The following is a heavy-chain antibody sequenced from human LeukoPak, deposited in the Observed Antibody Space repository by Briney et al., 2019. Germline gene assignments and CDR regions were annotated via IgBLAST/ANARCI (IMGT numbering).Heavy chain of an antibody. J-gene: IGHJ3*02. V-gene: IGHV5-51*01. D-gene: IGHD3-22*01. CDR3: AKTNYYETSGWASGLSPFDM. CDR2: IYPVDSDT. CDR1: GYSFATFW. Sequence: GESLKISCKGSGYSFATFWIAWVRQVPGKGLEWIGVIYPVDSDTSYSPSFQGQVTISVDKSTSTAYLQWSSLKASDTAMYYCAKTNYYETSGWASGLSPFDMWGRGTMVTVSS.